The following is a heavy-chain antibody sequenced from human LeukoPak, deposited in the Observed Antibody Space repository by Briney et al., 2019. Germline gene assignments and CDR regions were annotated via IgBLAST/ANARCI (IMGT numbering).Heavy chain of an antibody. CDR3: ARGSGPDAFDI. J-gene: IGHJ3*02. V-gene: IGHV4-59*01. Sequence: SETLSLTCTVSGGSISSYYWSWIRQPPGKGLEWIGYIYYSGSTNYNPSPKSRVTISVDTSKNQFSLKLSSVTAADTAVYYCARGSGPDAFDIWGQGTMVTVPS. CDR1: GGSISSYY. CDR2: IYYSGST.